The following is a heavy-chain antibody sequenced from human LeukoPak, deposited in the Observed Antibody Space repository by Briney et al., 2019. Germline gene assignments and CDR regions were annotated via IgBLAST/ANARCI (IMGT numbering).Heavy chain of an antibody. D-gene: IGHD6-19*01. CDR3: AREAPYSSGWAAPASGDAFDI. V-gene: IGHV4-59*12. CDR1: GGSISSYY. J-gene: IGHJ3*02. CDR2: IYYSGST. Sequence: SETLSLTCTVSGGSISSYYWSWIRQPPGKGLEWIGYIYYSGSTNYNPSLKSRVTISVDTSKNQFSLKLSSVTAADTAVYYCAREAPYSSGWAAPASGDAFDIWGQGTMVTVSS.